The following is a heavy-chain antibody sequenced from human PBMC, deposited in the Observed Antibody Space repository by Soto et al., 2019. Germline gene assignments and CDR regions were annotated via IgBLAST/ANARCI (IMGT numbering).Heavy chain of an antibody. CDR2: IYAGGNT. J-gene: IGHJ4*02. D-gene: IGHD3-9*01. CDR3: ARVTTFYDILTSSYALNYFDY. V-gene: IGHV3-53*01. Sequence: VQLVESGGTLVQPGGSLRLSCAASGFSVTSNYMTWVRQAPGKGLECVSVIYAGGNTYYPDSVKGRFTISSDNSKNTLFLQMNNLRADDTAVYYCARVTTFYDILTSSYALNYFDYWGQGTRVNVSS. CDR1: GFSVTSNY.